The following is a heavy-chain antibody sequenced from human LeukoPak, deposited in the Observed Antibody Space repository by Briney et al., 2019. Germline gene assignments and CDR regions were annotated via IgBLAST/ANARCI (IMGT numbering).Heavy chain of an antibody. V-gene: IGHV4-59*08. CDR2: ISYTGST. CDR3: ARQVGSYSPFDY. D-gene: IGHD1-26*01. J-gene: IGHJ4*02. Sequence: SETLSLTCSVSGGSMSNNYWGWIRQPPGKGLEWIGYISYTGSTSYTPSLKSRVTIFLETPRNQFSLEVSSVIAADTAVYYCARQVGSYSPFDYWGQGTLVTVSS. CDR1: GGSMSNNY.